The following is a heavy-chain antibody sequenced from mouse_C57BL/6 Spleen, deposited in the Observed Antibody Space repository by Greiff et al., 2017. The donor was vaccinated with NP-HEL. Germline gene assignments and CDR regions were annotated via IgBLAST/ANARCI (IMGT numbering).Heavy chain of an antibody. D-gene: IGHD1-1*01. V-gene: IGHV2-2*01. J-gene: IGHJ1*03. Sequence: VKLVESGPGLVQPSQSLSITCTVSGFSLTSYGVHWVRQSPGKGLEWLGVIWSGGSTDYNAAFISRLSISKDNSKSQVFFKMNSLQADDTAIYYCARKYYGSSTGYFDVWGTGTTVTVSS. CDR3: ARKYYGSSTGYFDV. CDR1: GFSLTSYG. CDR2: IWSGGST.